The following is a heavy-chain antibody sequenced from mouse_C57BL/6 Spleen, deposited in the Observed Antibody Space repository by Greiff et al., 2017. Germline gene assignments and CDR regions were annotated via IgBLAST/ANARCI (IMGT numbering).Heavy chain of an antibody. V-gene: IGHV5-9*01. Sequence: EVKLVESGGGLVKPGGSLKLSCAASGFTFSSYTMSWVRQTPEKRLEWVATISGGGGNTDYPDSVKGRFTISRDNANNTLYLQMSSLRSEDTALYYCARQGYDYDGTPFAYWGQGTLVTVSA. CDR1: GFTFSSYT. D-gene: IGHD2-4*01. CDR2: ISGGGGNT. J-gene: IGHJ3*01. CDR3: ARQGYDYDGTPFAY.